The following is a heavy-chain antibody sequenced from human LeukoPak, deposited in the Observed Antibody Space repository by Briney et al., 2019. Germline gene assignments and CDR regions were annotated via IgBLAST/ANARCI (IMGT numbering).Heavy chain of an antibody. CDR3: ARDPWHYGMDV. J-gene: IGHJ6*02. CDR1: AGSISSVGYS. Sequence: SETVSLTCAVSAGSISSVGYSWSWIRQPPGKGLELIGYIYHSGNTYYNPLLKSRVIISVERLKNQASLKLSSVSAAYTAVYYCARDPWHYGMDVWGQGTTVSVS. CDR2: IYHSGNT. V-gene: IGHV4-30-2*01.